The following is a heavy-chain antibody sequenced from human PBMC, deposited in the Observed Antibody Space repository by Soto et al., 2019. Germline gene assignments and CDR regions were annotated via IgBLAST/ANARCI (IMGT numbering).Heavy chain of an antibody. Sequence: QVQLVQSGAEVKKPGSSVKVSCKASGDTFSSYAINWVRQAPGQGLEWMGGIIPMFGTANYAQKFKVRVTITAGESTSTVYMELSSLRSEDTAVYYWARVGPADYYDSSGYYSPLDYWGQGTLFTVSS. CDR3: ARVGPADYYDSSGYYSPLDY. V-gene: IGHV1-69*01. D-gene: IGHD3-22*01. J-gene: IGHJ4*02. CDR1: GDTFSSYA. CDR2: IIPMFGTA.